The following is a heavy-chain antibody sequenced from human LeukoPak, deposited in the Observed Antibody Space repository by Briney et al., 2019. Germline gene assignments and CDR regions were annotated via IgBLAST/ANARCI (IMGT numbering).Heavy chain of an antibody. V-gene: IGHV4-39*01. J-gene: IGHJ4*02. CDR2: IYYSGST. CDR1: GGSISSSSYY. Sequence: SETLSLTCTVSGGSISSSSYYWGWIRQPPGKGLEWIGSIYYSGSTYYNPSLKSRVTISVDTSKNQFSLKLSSVTAADTAVYYCARHLRGGWYYGSGSSIGAGKFDYWGQGTLVTVSS. CDR3: ARHLRGGWYYGSGSSIGAGKFDY. D-gene: IGHD3-10*01.